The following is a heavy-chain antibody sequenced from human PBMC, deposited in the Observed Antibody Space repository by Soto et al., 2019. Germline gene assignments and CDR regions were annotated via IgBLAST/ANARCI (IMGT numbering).Heavy chain of an antibody. CDR2: IIPIFGTA. V-gene: IGHV1-69*01. CDR1: GGTFSSYA. D-gene: IGHD6-13*01. Sequence: QVQLVQSGAEVKKPGSSVKVSCKASGGTFSSYAISWVRQAPGQGLEWMGGIIPIFGTANYARKFQCRVPITAHQSTSTAYMELSRLRSEHTAVYYCARARGSSSWSYYFDYWGQGTLVTVSS. J-gene: IGHJ4*02. CDR3: ARARGSSSWSYYFDY.